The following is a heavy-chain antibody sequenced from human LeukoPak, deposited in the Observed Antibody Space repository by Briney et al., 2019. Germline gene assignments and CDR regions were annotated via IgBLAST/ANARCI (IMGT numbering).Heavy chain of an antibody. CDR1: GGSISSYY. CDR2: INHSEST. CDR3: ARSRYHGSGKGGLNY. V-gene: IGHV4-34*01. J-gene: IGHJ4*02. Sequence: SETLSLTCTVSGGSISSYYWSWIRQPPGKGLEWIGEINHSESTNYNPSLKSRVTISVDTSKNQFSLKLSSVTAADTAVYYCARSRYHGSGKGGLNYWGQGTLVTVSS. D-gene: IGHD3-10*01.